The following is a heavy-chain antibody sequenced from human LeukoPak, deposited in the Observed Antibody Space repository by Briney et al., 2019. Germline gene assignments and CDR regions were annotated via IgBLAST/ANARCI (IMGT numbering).Heavy chain of an antibody. J-gene: IGHJ4*02. CDR3: ARGGTSRSSSWYLY. CDR1: GYTFTGYY. CDR2: INPNSGGT. D-gene: IGHD6-13*01. Sequence: ASVKVSCKGSGYTFTGYYMHWVRQAPGQGLEWMGWINPNSGGTNYAQKFQGWVTMTRDTSISTAYMELSRLRSDDTAVYYCARGGTSRSSSWYLYWGQGTLVTVSS. V-gene: IGHV1-2*04.